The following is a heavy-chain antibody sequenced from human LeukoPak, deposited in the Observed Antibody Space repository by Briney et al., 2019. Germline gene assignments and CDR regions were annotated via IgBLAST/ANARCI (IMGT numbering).Heavy chain of an antibody. CDR3: ARDGDFWSGFDY. D-gene: IGHD3-3*01. CDR2: INHSGST. CDR1: GGSFSGYY. Sequence: SETLSLTCAVYGGSFSGYYWSWIRQPPGKGLEWIGEINHSGSTNYNPSPKSRVTISVDTSKNQFSLKLSSVTAADTAVYYCARDGDFWSGFDYWGQGTLVTVSS. J-gene: IGHJ4*02. V-gene: IGHV4-34*01.